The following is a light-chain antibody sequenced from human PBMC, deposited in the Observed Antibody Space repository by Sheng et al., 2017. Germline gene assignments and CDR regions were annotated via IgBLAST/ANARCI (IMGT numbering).Light chain of an antibody. CDR1: QSISRY. CDR2: DAS. V-gene: IGKV3-11*01. Sequence: EIVLTQSPATLSLSPGERATLSCRASQSISRYLAWYQQQPGQAPRLLIYDASSRATGIPARFSGSGSGTDFTLTISSLEPEDFAVYYCQQRSIWVTFGGGTKVEIK. J-gene: IGKJ4*01. CDR3: QQRSIWVT.